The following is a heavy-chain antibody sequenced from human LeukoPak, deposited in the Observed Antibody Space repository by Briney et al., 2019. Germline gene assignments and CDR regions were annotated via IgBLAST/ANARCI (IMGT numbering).Heavy chain of an antibody. CDR1: GGTFSSYA. Sequence: SVKVSCKASGGTFSSYAISWVRQAPGQGLEWTGGIIPIFGIANYAQKFQGRVTITADESTSTAYMELSSLRSEDTAVYYCARDTGYYDSSGYFDYWGQGTLVTVSS. D-gene: IGHD3-22*01. CDR3: ARDTGYYDSSGYFDY. J-gene: IGHJ4*02. CDR2: IIPIFGIA. V-gene: IGHV1-69*01.